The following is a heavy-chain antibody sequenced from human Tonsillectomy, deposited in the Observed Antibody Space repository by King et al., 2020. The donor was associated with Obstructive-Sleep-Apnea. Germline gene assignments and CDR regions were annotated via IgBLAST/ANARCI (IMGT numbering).Heavy chain of an antibody. V-gene: IGHV1-2*02. Sequence: VQLVQSGAEVKKPGASVKVSCKASGYTFSGYYIHWVRQAPGQGLEWMGWISPNSGAPQYAQKFQDRVTMTRDTSITTAYLDLSRLRSDDTAIYYCARDMNAYDSTSPAYWGQGTLVTVSS. CDR3: ARDMNAYDSTSPAY. D-gene: IGHD3-10*01. CDR1: GYTFSGYY. CDR2: ISPNSGAP. J-gene: IGHJ4*02.